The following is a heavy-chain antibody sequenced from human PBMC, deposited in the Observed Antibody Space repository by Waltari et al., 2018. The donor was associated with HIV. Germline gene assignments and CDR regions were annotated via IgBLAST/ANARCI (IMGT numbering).Heavy chain of an antibody. CDR2: MSYSGST. CDR1: GGFMTSSSYY. V-gene: IGHV4-39*01. CDR3: ARSFSGYSNYFDP. Sequence: QLQLQESGPGLVKSSETLSLTCTVSGGFMTSSSYYWGWIRQPPGKGLEWFGSMSYSGSTYNNASLRSRLTISVDTSKNQFSLKLTSVTAADTAMYYCARSFSGYSNYFDPWGQGTLVTVSS. D-gene: IGHD4-4*01. J-gene: IGHJ5*02.